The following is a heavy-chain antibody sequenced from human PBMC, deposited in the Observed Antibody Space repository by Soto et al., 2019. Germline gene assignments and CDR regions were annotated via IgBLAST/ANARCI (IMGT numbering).Heavy chain of an antibody. D-gene: IGHD6-19*01. V-gene: IGHV4-34*01. CDR2: INHSGTT. CDR1: GGSFTDYF. Sequence: SETLSLTCAVYGGSFTDYFWGWIRQPPGKGLEWIGEINHSGTTNYNPSLKSRVTISVDTSKNQFSMKMRSVTAADTVVYYCARGLRYGSAWYIYYFDSWGLGTLVTVSS. J-gene: IGHJ4*02. CDR3: ARGLRYGSAWYIYYFDS.